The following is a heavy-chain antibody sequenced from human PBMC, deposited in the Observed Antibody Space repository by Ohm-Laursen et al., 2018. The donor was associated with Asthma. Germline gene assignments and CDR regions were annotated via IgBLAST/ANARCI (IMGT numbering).Heavy chain of an antibody. CDR3: AKDQGYGMDV. CDR1: GFTFSSYA. J-gene: IGHJ6*02. CDR2: IIGSGADT. Sequence: SLRLSCSASGFTFSSYAMSWVRQAPGKGLECVSAIIGSGADTYYADSVKGRFTISRDNSKNTLYLQMNSLRAEDTAVYYCAKDQGYGMDVWGQGTTVTVSS. V-gene: IGHV3-23*01.